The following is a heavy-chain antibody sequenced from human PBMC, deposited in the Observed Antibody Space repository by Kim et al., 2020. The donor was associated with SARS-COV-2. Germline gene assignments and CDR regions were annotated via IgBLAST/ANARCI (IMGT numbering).Heavy chain of an antibody. J-gene: IGHJ4*02. CDR1: GYTFSGYY. Sequence: ASVKVSCQASGYTFSGYYIHWVRQAPGQGLEWMGRINRNSGGTDYAQKFRGRVTMTRDTSLGTVYMELSSLRSDDTALYYCASPACGTTWCSTYYLDHWGQGTLVTVSS. CDR2: INRNSGGT. CDR3: ASPACGTTWCSTYYLDH. D-gene: IGHD2-21*01. V-gene: IGHV1-2*06.